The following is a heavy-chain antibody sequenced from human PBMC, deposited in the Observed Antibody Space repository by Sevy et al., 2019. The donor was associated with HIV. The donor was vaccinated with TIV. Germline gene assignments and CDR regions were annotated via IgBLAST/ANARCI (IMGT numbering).Heavy chain of an antibody. V-gene: IGHV3-7*01. CDR3: ARGLKYCSSTSCYDAFDI. J-gene: IGHJ3*02. Sequence: GGSLRLSCAASGFTFSSYWMSWVRQAPGKGLEWVANIKQDGSEKYYVDSVKGRFTFSRDNAKNSLYLQMNSLRAEDTAVYYCARGLKYCSSTSCYDAFDIWGQGTMVTVSS. D-gene: IGHD2-2*01. CDR1: GFTFSSYW. CDR2: IKQDGSEK.